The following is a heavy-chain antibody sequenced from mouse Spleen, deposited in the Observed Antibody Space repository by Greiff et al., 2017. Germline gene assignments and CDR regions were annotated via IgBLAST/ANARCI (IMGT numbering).Heavy chain of an antibody. D-gene: IGHD2-3*01. J-gene: IGHJ2*01. CDR2: INPNYGTT. Sequence: EVQRVESGPELVKPGASVKISCKASGYSFTDYNMNWVKQSNGKSLEWIGVINPNYGTTSYNQKFKGKATLTVDQSSSTAYMQLNSLTSEDSAVYYCARGDDGYYPLYYFDYWGQGTTLTVSS. CDR3: ARGDDGYYPLYYFDY. V-gene: IGHV1-39*01. CDR1: GYSFTDYN.